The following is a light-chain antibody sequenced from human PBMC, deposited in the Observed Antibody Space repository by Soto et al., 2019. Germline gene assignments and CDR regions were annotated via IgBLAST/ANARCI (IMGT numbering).Light chain of an antibody. Sequence: EIVLTQPPGTLFLSPGERATLSCRASQTVSNNYLAWYQQKPGQAPRLLISGASNRATGIPDRFSGSGSGTDFTLTINRLEPEDFAVYYCQQYGSSPPITFGQGTRLEIK. CDR2: GAS. V-gene: IGKV3-20*01. CDR1: QTVSNNY. CDR3: QQYGSSPPIT. J-gene: IGKJ5*01.